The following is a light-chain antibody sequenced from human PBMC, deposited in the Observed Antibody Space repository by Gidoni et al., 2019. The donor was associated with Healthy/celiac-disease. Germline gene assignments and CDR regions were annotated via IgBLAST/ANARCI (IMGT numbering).Light chain of an antibody. CDR2: DVS. CDR1: SSDVGGYNY. J-gene: IGLJ3*02. Sequence: QSALTQPASVSGSPGQSITISCTGTSSDVGGYNYVSWYQQHPGKAPKPMIYDVSNRPSGVSNRFSGSKSGNTASLTISGLQAEDEADYYCSSYTSSTLRVFGGGTKLTVL. CDR3: SSYTSSTLRV. V-gene: IGLV2-14*01.